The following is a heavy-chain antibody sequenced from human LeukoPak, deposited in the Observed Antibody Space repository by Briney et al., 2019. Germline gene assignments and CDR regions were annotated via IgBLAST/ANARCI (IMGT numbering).Heavy chain of an antibody. J-gene: IGHJ4*02. CDR2: VYNGGST. V-gene: IGHV4-59*01. Sequence: SETLSLTCTVSGASISIYYWSWVRQPPGKGLEWLGYVYNGGSTYYNPSLKSRVTISADTSKNQFSLRLSSVTAADAAVYYCVRDRELFYWGQGILVTVSS. CDR1: GASISIYY. D-gene: IGHD3-10*01. CDR3: VRDRELFY.